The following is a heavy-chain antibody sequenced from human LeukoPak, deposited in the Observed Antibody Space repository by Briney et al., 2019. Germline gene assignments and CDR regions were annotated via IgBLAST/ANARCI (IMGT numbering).Heavy chain of an antibody. CDR3: ARVTHSYYYYYMDV. Sequence: SETLSLTCTVSGGSISSGSYCWSWIRQPAGKGLEWIGHIHTSGSTNYNPSLKSRVTISVDTSKNQFSLKLSSVTAADTAVYYCARVTHSYYYYYMDVWGKGTTVTVSS. J-gene: IGHJ6*03. V-gene: IGHV4-61*09. D-gene: IGHD1-14*01. CDR2: IHTSGST. CDR1: GGSISSGSYC.